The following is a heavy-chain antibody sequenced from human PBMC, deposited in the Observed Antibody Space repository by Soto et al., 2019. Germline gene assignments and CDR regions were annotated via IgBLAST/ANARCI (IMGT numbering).Heavy chain of an antibody. CDR2: INHSGST. CDR3: ARLSIYYGPNRWYMDV. D-gene: IGHD3-10*01. V-gene: IGHV4-34*01. J-gene: IGHJ6*03. Sequence: PSETLSLTCIVSGGSVSGHYWSWIRLAPGKGLEWIGEINHSGSTNYNPSLKSRVTISVATSKNQFSLKLSSVTAADTAVYYCARLSIYYGPNRWYMDVWGKGTTVTVSS. CDR1: GGSVSGHY.